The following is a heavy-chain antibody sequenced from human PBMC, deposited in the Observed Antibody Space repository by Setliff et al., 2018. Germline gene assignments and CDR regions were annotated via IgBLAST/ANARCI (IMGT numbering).Heavy chain of an antibody. CDR2: IKHDGSEK. J-gene: IGHJ1*01. D-gene: IGHD2-21*02. Sequence: HPGGSLRLSCAASGFTFSDYWLTWVRQAPGKGLEWVANIKHDGSEKYYVDSVKGRFTISRDNAKNSLYLQMNSLRAEDTAGYYCASGLVVGTAIQDFQNWGQGTLVTVSS. CDR1: GFTFSDYW. V-gene: IGHV3-7*01. CDR3: ASGLVVGTAIQDFQN.